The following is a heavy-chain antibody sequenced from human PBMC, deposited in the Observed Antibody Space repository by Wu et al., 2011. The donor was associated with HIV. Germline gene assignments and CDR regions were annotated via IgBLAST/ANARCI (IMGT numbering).Heavy chain of an antibody. Sequence: QVQLVQSGAEVKKPGSSVKVSCQASGGTFKTYAISWVRQAPGQGLEWMGGIIPLSGTANYPQKFQDRVTITTDESTNTAYMELSSLRWEDTAVFYCTRLSYYGDSGYYYFDDWGQGTLVTVSS. D-gene: IGHD3-22*01. J-gene: IGHJ4*02. V-gene: IGHV1-69*05. CDR2: IIPLSGTA. CDR3: TRLSYYGDSGYYYFDD. CDR1: GGTFKTYA.